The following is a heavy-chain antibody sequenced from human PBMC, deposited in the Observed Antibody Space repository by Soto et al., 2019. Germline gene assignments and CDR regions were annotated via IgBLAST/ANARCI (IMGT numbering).Heavy chain of an antibody. Sequence: QVQLVESGGGVVQPGRSLRLSCAASGFTFSSYAMHWVRQAPGKGLEWVAVISYDGSNKYYADSVKGRFTISRENSKNTLYLQMNSLRAEDTAVYYCARRIAVAGDYFDYWGQGTLVTVSS. D-gene: IGHD6-19*01. CDR3: ARRIAVAGDYFDY. V-gene: IGHV3-30-3*01. CDR1: GFTFSSYA. CDR2: ISYDGSNK. J-gene: IGHJ4*02.